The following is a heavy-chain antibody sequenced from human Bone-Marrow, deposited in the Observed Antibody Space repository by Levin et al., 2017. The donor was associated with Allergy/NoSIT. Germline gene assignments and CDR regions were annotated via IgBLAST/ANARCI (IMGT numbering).Heavy chain of an antibody. J-gene: IGHJ6*04. V-gene: IGHV3-30*04. CDR1: GFTFSSYA. D-gene: IGHD2-2*01. CDR3: ARGDLCSSPSCPVVYYYGMDV. Sequence: GGSLRLSCAASGFTFSSYAMHWVRQAPGKGLEWVAVISYDGSNKYYADSVKGRFTISRDNSKNTLYLQMNSLRAEDTAVYYCARGDLCSSPSCPVVYYYGMDVWGKGTTVTVSS. CDR2: ISYDGSNK.